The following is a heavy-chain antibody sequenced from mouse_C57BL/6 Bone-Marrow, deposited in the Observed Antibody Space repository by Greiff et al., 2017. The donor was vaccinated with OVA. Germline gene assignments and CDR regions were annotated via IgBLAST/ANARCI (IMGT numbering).Heavy chain of an antibody. Sequence: VQLQQSGPGLVQPSQSLSITCTVSGFSLTSYGVHWVRQSPGKGLEWLGVIWIGGSTDYNAAFISRLSISKDNSKSQVFFKMNSLQADDTAIYYCASPGSLLLRYWGQGTLVTVSA. J-gene: IGHJ3*01. CDR3: ASPGSLLLRY. V-gene: IGHV2-2*01. CDR2: IWIGGST. D-gene: IGHD1-1*01. CDR1: GFSLTSYG.